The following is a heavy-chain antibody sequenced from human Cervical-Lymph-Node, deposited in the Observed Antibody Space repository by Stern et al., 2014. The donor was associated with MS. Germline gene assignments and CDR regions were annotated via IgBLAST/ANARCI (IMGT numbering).Heavy chain of an antibody. CDR1: GFTVSSNY. D-gene: IGHD2-8*02. J-gene: IGHJ3*02. Sequence: EVQLVESGGGLIQPGGSLRLSCAASGFTVSSNYMSWVRQAPGKGLEWVSFTYSGGSTYFADSVEGRFTISRDNSKNTLYLQMNSLRAEDTAVYYCARDCAGGVCYRLGAFDIWGQGTMVTVSS. CDR2: TYSGGST. V-gene: IGHV3-53*01. CDR3: ARDCAGGVCYRLGAFDI.